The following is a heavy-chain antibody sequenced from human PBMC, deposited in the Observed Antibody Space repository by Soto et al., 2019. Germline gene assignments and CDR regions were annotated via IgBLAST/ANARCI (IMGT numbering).Heavy chain of an antibody. Sequence: EVQLVESGGGLVQPGRSLRLSCAASGFTFDDYAMHWVRQAPGKGLEWVSGISWNSGSIGYADSVKGRFTISRDNAKNSLYLQMNSLRAEDTALYYCAKDSEGVTHTFYYFDYWGQGTLVTVSS. V-gene: IGHV3-9*01. D-gene: IGHD2-21*02. CDR2: ISWNSGSI. CDR1: GFTFDDYA. CDR3: AKDSEGVTHTFYYFDY. J-gene: IGHJ4*02.